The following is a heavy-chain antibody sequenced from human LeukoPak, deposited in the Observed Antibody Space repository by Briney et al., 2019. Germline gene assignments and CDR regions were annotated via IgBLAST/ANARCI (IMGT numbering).Heavy chain of an antibody. CDR2: MNPNSGNT. CDR1: GYTFISYD. Sequence: ASVKVSCKASGYTFISYDINWVRQATGQGLEWMGWMNPNSGNTGYAQKFRGRVTMTRNTSISTAYMELSSLRSEDTVVYYCARVKYYYYMDVWGKGTTVTVSS. V-gene: IGHV1-8*01. J-gene: IGHJ6*03. CDR3: ARVKYYYYMDV.